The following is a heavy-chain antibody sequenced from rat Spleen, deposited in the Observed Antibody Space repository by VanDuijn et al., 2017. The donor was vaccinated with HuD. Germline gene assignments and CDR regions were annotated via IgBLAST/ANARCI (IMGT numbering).Heavy chain of an antibody. Sequence: EGQLKESGPGLVQPSQTLSLTCTVSGFSLTDYSVHWVRQPPGKGLEWLGVMWSGVSTAYNSDLKARLRISRDTSKSQVFLKMNSLQTEDTAIDYCTRENWAWGQGTLVTVSS. CDR1: GFSLTDYS. D-gene: IGHD5-1*01. CDR3: TRENWA. CDR2: MWSGVST. J-gene: IGHJ3*01. V-gene: IGHV2S63*01.